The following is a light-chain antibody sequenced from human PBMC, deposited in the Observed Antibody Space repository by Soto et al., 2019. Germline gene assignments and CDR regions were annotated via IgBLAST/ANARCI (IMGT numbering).Light chain of an antibody. V-gene: IGLV1-44*01. Sequence: QAVVTQPPSASGTPGQRVTISCSGSSSNIGSDTVNWYQQFPGTAPKLLIYSNNRRSSGVPDRFSGSKSGTSGSLAISGLQSDDEADYYCAAWDDTLSGPVFGGGTKLTVL. CDR3: AAWDDTLSGPV. CDR1: SSNIGSDT. J-gene: IGLJ3*02. CDR2: SNN.